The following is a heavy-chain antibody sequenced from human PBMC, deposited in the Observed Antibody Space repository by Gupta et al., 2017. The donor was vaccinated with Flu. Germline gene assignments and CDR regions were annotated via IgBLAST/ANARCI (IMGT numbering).Heavy chain of an antibody. CDR1: GLTFSNYA. CDR3: AKAGDYYISGSDY. D-gene: IGHD3-10*01. J-gene: IGHJ4*02. Sequence: EVQLLESGGGLVQPGGSLRLSCLASGLTFSNYAMSWIRQAPGKGLEWVSTISVSGDITYYAEAVKGRFTISRDNPMHTLYLQMNRMGADDTAVYFFAKAGDYYISGSDYWGQGTLVTVSS. V-gene: IGHV3-23*01. CDR2: ISVSGDIT.